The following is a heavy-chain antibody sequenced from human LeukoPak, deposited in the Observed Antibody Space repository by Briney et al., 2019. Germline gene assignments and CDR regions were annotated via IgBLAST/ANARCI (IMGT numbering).Heavy chain of an antibody. CDR2: INPNSGGT. Sequence: ASVKVSCKASGYTFTGYYMHWVRQAPGQGLEWMGWINPNSGGTNYAQKFQGRVTMTRDTSISTAYMELSRLRSDDTAVYYCARGRPYNSGVPPWFDPWGQGTLVTVSS. CDR3: ARGRPYNSGVPPWFDP. CDR1: GYTFTGYY. V-gene: IGHV1-2*02. J-gene: IGHJ5*02. D-gene: IGHD6-19*01.